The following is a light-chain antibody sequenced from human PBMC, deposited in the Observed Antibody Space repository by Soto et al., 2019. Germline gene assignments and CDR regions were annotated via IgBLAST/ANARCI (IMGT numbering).Light chain of an antibody. Sequence: QSVLTQPPSASGSPGQSVTLSCTGSSSDVAGYEHVSWYQQHPGRVPKPLIYDVSKRLSGVPDRFSGSKSGNTASLTVSGLQAEDEDDYSCSSYAGSDNMIFGGGTQLTVL. CDR1: SSDVAGYEH. CDR3: SSYAGSDNMI. J-gene: IGLJ2*01. CDR2: DVS. V-gene: IGLV2-8*01.